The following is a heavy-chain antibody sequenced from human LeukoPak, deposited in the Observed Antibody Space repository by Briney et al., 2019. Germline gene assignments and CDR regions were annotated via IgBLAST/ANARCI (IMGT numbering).Heavy chain of an antibody. CDR3: ARATLLWFGELVDY. J-gene: IGHJ4*02. CDR2: IIPIFGTA. V-gene: IGHV1-69*13. Sequence: SVKVSCKASGGTFSSYAISWVRPAPGQGLEWMGGIIPIFGTANYAQKFQGRVTITADESTSTAYMELSSLRSEDTAVYYCARATLLWFGELVDYWGQGTLVTVSS. CDR1: GGTFSSYA. D-gene: IGHD3-10*01.